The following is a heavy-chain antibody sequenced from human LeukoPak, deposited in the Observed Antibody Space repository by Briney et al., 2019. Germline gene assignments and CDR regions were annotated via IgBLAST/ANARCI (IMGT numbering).Heavy chain of an antibody. D-gene: IGHD5-24*01. CDR1: GGSISSYY. V-gene: IGHV4-59*08. J-gene: IGHJ6*02. Sequence: SETLSLTCTDSGGSISSYYWSWIRQPPGKGLEWIGYIYYSGSTNYNPSLKSRVTISVDTSKNQFSLKLSSVTAADTAVYYCARLAVEMAXXXGMDVWGQGTTVTVSS. CDR3: ARLAVEMAXXXGMDV. CDR2: IYYSGST.